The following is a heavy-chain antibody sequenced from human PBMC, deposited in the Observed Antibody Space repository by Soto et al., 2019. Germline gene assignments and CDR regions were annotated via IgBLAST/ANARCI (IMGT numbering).Heavy chain of an antibody. CDR3: ARDLGFGELYPYYYYGMDV. CDR1: GGSISSYY. Sequence: SETLSLTCTVSGGSISSYYWSWIRQPPGKGLEWIGYIYYSGSTNYNPSLKSRVTISVDTSKNQFSLKLSSVTAADTAVYYCARDLGFGELYPYYYYGMDVWGQGTTVTVSS. J-gene: IGHJ6*02. V-gene: IGHV4-59*01. D-gene: IGHD3-10*01. CDR2: IYYSGST.